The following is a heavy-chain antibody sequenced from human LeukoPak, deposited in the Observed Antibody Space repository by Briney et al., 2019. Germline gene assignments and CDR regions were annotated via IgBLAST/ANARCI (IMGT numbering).Heavy chain of an antibody. D-gene: IGHD6-6*01. Sequence: GASVKVSCKASGYTFTSYGINWVRQVPGQGLEWMGWISAYNGNTNYAQKLQGRVTMTTDTSTSTAYMELRSLRSDDTAVYYCARTYSSSAGVNYYYMDVWGKGTTVTVSS. V-gene: IGHV1-18*01. CDR1: GYTFTSYG. CDR3: ARTYSSSAGVNYYYMDV. J-gene: IGHJ6*03. CDR2: ISAYNGNT.